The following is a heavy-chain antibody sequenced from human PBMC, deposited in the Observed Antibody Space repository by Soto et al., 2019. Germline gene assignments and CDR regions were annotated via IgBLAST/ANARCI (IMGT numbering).Heavy chain of an antibody. CDR3: ARGWWKKLYPAYFDY. V-gene: IGHV1-69*06. J-gene: IGHJ4*02. Sequence: SVKVSCKASGGTFSSYAISWVRQAPGQGLEWMGGIIPIFGTANYAQKFQGRVTITADKSTSTAYMELSSLRSEDTAVYYCARGWWKKLYPAYFDYWGQGTLVTVSS. CDR1: GGTFSSYA. CDR2: IIPIFGTA. D-gene: IGHD2-2*01.